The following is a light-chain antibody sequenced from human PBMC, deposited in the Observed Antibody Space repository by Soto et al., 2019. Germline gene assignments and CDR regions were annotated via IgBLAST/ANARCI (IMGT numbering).Light chain of an antibody. Sequence: QSALTQPASVSGSRGQSITISCTGTSSNVGRYNFVSWYRQYPGKGPELIIYEVSQRPSRFFNRFSASKSGNTASLTVSDLQSDDEADYYCCSYGGNNTLVFGGGTKLTVL. V-gene: IGLV2-23*02. CDR1: SSNVGRYNF. CDR3: CSYGGNNTLV. J-gene: IGLJ3*02. CDR2: EVS.